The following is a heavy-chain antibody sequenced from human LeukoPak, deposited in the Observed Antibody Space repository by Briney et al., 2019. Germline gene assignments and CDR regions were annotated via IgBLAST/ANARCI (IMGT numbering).Heavy chain of an antibody. Sequence: SETLSLTCTVSGGSISSSSYYWGWIRQPAGKGLEWIGRIYTSGSTNYNPSLKSRVTMSVDTSKNQFSLKLSSVTAADTAVYYCAREFYGSGSYEFDYWGQGTLVTVSS. D-gene: IGHD3-10*01. CDR2: IYTSGST. CDR1: GGSISSSSYY. J-gene: IGHJ4*02. V-gene: IGHV4-61*02. CDR3: AREFYGSGSYEFDY.